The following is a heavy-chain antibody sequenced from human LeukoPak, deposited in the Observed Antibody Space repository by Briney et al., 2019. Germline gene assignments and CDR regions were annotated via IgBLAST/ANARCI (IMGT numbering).Heavy chain of an antibody. CDR2: IYYSGST. V-gene: IGHV4-59*01. D-gene: IGHD3-3*01. J-gene: IGHJ5*02. CDR3: AREITISGVDPESNWFDP. Sequence: PSETLSLTCTVSGGSISSYYWSWIRQPPGKGLEWSGYIYYSGSTNYNPSLKSRVTISVDTSKNQFSLKLSSVTAADTAVYYCAREITISGVDPESNWFDPWGQGTLVTVSS. CDR1: GGSISSYY.